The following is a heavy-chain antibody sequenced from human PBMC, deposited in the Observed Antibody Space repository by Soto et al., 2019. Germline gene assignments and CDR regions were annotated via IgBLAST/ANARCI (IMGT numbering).Heavy chain of an antibody. V-gene: IGHV4-39*01. CDR1: GGTISSGSYY. Sequence: SETLSLTCNVAGGTISSGSYYWGWIRQPPGKGLEWIASFSYSGNTYYNPSLRSRVTISVDMSKNLFSLRVSSVTAADTAVYYCARVSPFLDYWGQGMLVTVSS. J-gene: IGHJ4*02. CDR2: FSYSGNT. CDR3: ARVSPFLDY.